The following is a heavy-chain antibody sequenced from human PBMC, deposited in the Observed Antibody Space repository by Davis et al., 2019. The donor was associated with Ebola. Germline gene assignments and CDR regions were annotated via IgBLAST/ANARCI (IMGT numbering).Heavy chain of an antibody. Sequence: ASVKVSCKASGYTFTSYYMHWVRQAPGQGLEWMGIINPSGGSTSYAQKFQGRVTMTRDTSTSTVYMELSSLRSEDTAVYYCARDAAIEYEVTPYSYGMDVWGQGTTVTVSS. D-gene: IGHD4-23*01. J-gene: IGHJ6*02. CDR2: INPSGGST. CDR1: GYTFTSYY. CDR3: ARDAAIEYEVTPYSYGMDV. V-gene: IGHV1-46*01.